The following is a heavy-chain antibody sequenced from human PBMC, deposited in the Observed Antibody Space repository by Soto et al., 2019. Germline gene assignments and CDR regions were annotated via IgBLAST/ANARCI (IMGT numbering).Heavy chain of an antibody. CDR1: GGSVSSASYY. J-gene: IGHJ4*02. V-gene: IGHV4-61*01. CDR2: IYYSGST. D-gene: IGHD2-21*02. CDR3: ASQYFGGYSY. Sequence: PSETLSLTCAVSGGSVSSASYYWSWIRQPPGKGLEWIGYIYYSGSTNYNPSLKSRVTISVDTSKNQFSLKLSSVTAAATALYYCASQYFGGYSYWGQGTLVTVSS.